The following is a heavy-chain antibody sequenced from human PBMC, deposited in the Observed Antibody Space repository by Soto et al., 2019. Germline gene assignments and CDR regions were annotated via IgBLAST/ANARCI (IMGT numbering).Heavy chain of an antibody. J-gene: IGHJ6*03. CDR3: ARDGVPKRSGYPKKYYYYYMDV. V-gene: IGHV3-33*01. Sequence: GGSLRLSCAASGFTFSSYGMHWVRQAPGKGLEWVAVIWYDGSNKYYADSVKGRFTISRDNSKNTLYLQMNSLRAEDTAVYYCARDGVPKRSGYPKKYYYYYMDVWGKGTTVTVSS. CDR2: IWYDGSNK. D-gene: IGHD3-3*01. CDR1: GFTFSSYG.